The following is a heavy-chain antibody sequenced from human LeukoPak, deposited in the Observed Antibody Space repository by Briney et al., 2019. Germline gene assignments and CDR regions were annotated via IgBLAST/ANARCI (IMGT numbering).Heavy chain of an antibody. CDR1: GGSFSGYY. CDR2: INHSGST. Sequence: SETLSLTCAVYGGSFSGYYWSWIRQPPGKGLEWIGEINHSGSTNYNPSLKSRVTISVDTSKNQFSLKLSSVTAADTAVYYCARDDCGGDCPFDPWGQGTLVTVSS. CDR3: ARDDCGGDCPFDP. D-gene: IGHD2-21*02. V-gene: IGHV4-34*01. J-gene: IGHJ5*02.